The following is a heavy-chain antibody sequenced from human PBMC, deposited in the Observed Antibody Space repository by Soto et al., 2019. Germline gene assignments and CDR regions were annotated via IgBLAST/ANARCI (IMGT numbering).Heavy chain of an antibody. CDR2: INGYNGNT. CDR3: ARYPVAGTYFDY. D-gene: IGHD6-19*01. CDR1: GYTFTTYG. V-gene: IGHV1-18*01. Sequence: QVQLVQSGAEVKKPGASVKVSCKASGYTFTTYGISWVRQAPGQGLEWMGWINGYNGNTNYAQKLQGRVTMTTVTSTSTAYMELRSLRSDDTVVYYCARYPVAGTYFDYWGQGTLVTVSS. J-gene: IGHJ4*02.